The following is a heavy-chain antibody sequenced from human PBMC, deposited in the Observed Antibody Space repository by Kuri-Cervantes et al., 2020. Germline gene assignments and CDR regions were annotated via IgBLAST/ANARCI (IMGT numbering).Heavy chain of an antibody. J-gene: IGHJ6*03. Sequence: ASVKVSCKASGYTFTDYYMHWVRQAPGQGLEWMGWISPNSGGTNYAQKFQGRVTMTRDTSISTAYMELSRLRPDDTAVYYCARDRAARPPSPETIDYFMDVWGKGTTVTVSS. CDR1: GYTFTDYY. CDR2: ISPNSGGT. D-gene: IGHD4-11*01. CDR3: ARDRAARPPSPETIDYFMDV. V-gene: IGHV1-2*02.